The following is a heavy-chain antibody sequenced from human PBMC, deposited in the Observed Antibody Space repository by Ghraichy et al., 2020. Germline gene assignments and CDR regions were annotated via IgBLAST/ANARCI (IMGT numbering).Heavy chain of an antibody. V-gene: IGHV4-39*01. CDR2: VYYTGNT. J-gene: IGHJ3*01. CDR3: ARHVRRAHVLVRGVHSGFDF. D-gene: IGHD3-10*01. CDR1: GGSLTSSAYY. Sequence: SETLSLTCIVSGGSLTSSAYYWGWIRQPPGKGLEWIGSVYYTGNTYVNPSLKSRVTISVDTSKNQFSLMLTSVTAADTAVYYCARHVRRAHVLVRGVHSGFDFWGQGTMFTVSP.